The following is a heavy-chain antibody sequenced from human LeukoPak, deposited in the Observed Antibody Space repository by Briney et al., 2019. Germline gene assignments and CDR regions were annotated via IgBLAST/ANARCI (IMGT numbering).Heavy chain of an antibody. CDR3: ARGRAAAGTRYYYYYYMDV. D-gene: IGHD6-13*01. V-gene: IGHV3-48*03. J-gene: IGHJ6*03. CDR1: GFTFSSYE. Sequence: HAGGSLRLSCAASGFTFSSYEMNWVRQAPGKGLEWVSYITSSGSTIYYADSVKGRFTISRDNAKNSLYLQMNTLRAEDTAVYYCARGRAAAGTRYYYYYYMDVWGKGTTVTVSS. CDR2: ITSSGSTI.